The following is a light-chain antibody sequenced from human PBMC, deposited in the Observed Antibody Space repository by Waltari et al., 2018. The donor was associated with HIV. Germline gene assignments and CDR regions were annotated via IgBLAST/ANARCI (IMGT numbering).Light chain of an antibody. CDR2: EVS. J-gene: IGLJ3*02. Sequence: QSALTQTPSASGSPGQSVTISCTGISSDAGDDNYVSWYQQSPGKAPKFIIYEVSKRPSGVPDRFSGSKSGNTASLTVSGLQADDEADYYCSSYAGSSTWVFGGGTKLTVL. CDR3: SSYAGSSTWV. V-gene: IGLV2-8*01. CDR1: SSDAGDDNY.